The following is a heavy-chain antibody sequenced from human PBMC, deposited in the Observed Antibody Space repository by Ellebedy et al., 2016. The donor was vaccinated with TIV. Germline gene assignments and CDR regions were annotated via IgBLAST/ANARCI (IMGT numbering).Heavy chain of an antibody. Sequence: AASVKVSCKASGYTFTSYGISWGRQAPGQGLEWMGWISAYNGNTNYAQKLQGRVTMTTDTSTSTAYMELRSLRSDDTAVYYCARVGVPYNNSSGWFDPWGQGTLVTVSS. D-gene: IGHD6-6*01. CDR2: ISAYNGNT. CDR3: ARVGVPYNNSSGWFDP. V-gene: IGHV1-18*01. CDR1: GYTFTSYG. J-gene: IGHJ5*02.